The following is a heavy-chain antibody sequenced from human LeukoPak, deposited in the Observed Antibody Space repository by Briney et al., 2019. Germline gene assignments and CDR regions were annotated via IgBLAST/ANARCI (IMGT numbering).Heavy chain of an antibody. V-gene: IGHV3-23*01. CDR2: ISGSSGGT. CDR3: AKDSGMIVVVIIDY. D-gene: IGHD3-22*01. Sequence: GGSLRVSCAASGFTFSSYGMSWVRQTPEKGLEWVSAISGSSGGTYYADSVKGRFTVSRDNSKNTLYLQMNSLRAEDTAVYYCAKDSGMIVVVIIDYWGQGTLVTVSS. J-gene: IGHJ4*02. CDR1: GFTFSSYG.